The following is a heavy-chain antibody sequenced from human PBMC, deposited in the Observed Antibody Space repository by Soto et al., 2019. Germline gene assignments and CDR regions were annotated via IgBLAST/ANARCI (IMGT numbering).Heavy chain of an antibody. CDR2: TSFDGSNK. J-gene: IGHJ2*01. V-gene: IGHV3-30*18. Sequence: QVQLVESGGGVAQPGRSLRLSCAASGFTFSNYAMHWVRQAPGKGLEWVAITSFDGSNKYYADSVKGRFTISGDKSKNTLYLQMNSLRVEDTAVYYCAKVMATRDYWDADLWGRGTLVTVSS. CDR1: GFTFSNYA. D-gene: IGHD5-12*01. CDR3: AKVMATRDYWDADL.